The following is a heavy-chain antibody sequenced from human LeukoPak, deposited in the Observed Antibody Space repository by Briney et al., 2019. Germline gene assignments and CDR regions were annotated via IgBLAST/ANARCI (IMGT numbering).Heavy chain of an antibody. V-gene: IGHV3-30*18. CDR3: AKEHRRVIGNWFDP. Sequence: GGSLRLSCAASGFTFSSYGMHWVRQAPGKGLEWVAVISYDGSNKYYADSVKGRFTISRDNSKNTPYLQMNSLRAEDTAVYYCAKEHRRVIGNWFDPWGQGTLVTVSS. CDR2: ISYDGSNK. CDR1: GFTFSSYG. D-gene: IGHD2/OR15-2a*01. J-gene: IGHJ5*02.